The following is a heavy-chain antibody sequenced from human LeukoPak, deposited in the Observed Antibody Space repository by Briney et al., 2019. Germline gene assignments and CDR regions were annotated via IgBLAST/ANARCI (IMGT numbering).Heavy chain of an antibody. CDR2: ISYDGSNK. J-gene: IGHJ6*02. CDR3: ARRKYNWNPYYYYYYGMDV. Sequence: PGRSLRLSCAASGFTFSSYAMHWVRQAPGKGLEWVAVISYDGSNKYYADSVKGRFTISRDNSKNTLYLQMNSLRAEDTAVYYCARRKYNWNPYYYYYYGMDVWGQGTTVTVSS. D-gene: IGHD1-20*01. V-gene: IGHV3-30-3*01. CDR1: GFTFSSYA.